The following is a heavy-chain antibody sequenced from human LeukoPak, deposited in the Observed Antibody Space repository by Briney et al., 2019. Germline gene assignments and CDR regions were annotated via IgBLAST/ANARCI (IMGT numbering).Heavy chain of an antibody. CDR3: ARDARRGIAVAGKGDWFDP. V-gene: IGHV1-69*13. CDR2: IIPIFGTA. CDR1: GGTFSSYG. D-gene: IGHD6-19*01. Sequence: SVKVSCKASGGTFSSYGISWVRRAPGQGLGWMGVIIPIFGTANYAQKFQGRVTIAADESTSTAYMELSSLRSEDTAVYYCARDARRGIAVAGKGDWFDPWGQGTLVTVSS. J-gene: IGHJ5*02.